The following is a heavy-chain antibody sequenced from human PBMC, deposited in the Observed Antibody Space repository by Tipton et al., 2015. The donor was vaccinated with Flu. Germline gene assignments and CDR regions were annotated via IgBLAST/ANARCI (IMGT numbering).Heavy chain of an antibody. CDR2: IYYSGST. CDR1: GGSISSYY. J-gene: IGHJ6*02. Sequence: TLSLTCTVSGGSISSYYWSWIRQPPGKGLEWIGYIYYSGSTNYNPSLKSRVTISVDTSKNQFSLKLSSVTAADTAVYYCASARATYYDFWSGYHPLNYSYYGMDVWGQGTSVTVSS. CDR3: ASARATYYDFWSGYHPLNYSYYGMDV. V-gene: IGHV4-59*01. D-gene: IGHD3-3*01.